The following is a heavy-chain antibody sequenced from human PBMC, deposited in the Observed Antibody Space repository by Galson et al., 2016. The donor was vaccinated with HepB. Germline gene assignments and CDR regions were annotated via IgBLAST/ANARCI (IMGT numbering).Heavy chain of an antibody. CDR3: AKDGHSSGWLEYFHH. D-gene: IGHD6-19*01. V-gene: IGHV3-23*01. J-gene: IGHJ1*01. CDR1: GFTFSSYA. Sequence: SLRLSCAGSGFTFSSYAMSWVRQAPGKGLEWVSSISGSGGNTYYADSVKGRFSISRDNFKNTLYQRMNSLRADDTAVYYCAKDGHSSGWLEYFHHWGQGTLVTVSS. CDR2: ISGSGGNT.